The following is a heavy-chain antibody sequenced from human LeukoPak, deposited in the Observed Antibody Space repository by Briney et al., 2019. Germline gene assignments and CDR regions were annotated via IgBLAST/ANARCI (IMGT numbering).Heavy chain of an antibody. D-gene: IGHD3-16*01. CDR2: IGTAGEI. Sequence: GGSLRLSCAASGFTFRSYDMHWVRQATGKGLEWVSGIGTAGEIYYPGSVKGRFTISRENAKNSLYLQMNSLRAEDTAVYYCAKVGGFVFYYYYMDVWGKGTTVTVSS. CDR3: AKVGGFVFYYYYMDV. J-gene: IGHJ6*03. V-gene: IGHV3-13*01. CDR1: GFTFRSYD.